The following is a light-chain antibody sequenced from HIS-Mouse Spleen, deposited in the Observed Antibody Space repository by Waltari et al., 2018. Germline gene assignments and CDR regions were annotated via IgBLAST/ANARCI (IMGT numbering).Light chain of an antibody. Sequence: QSALTQPRSVSGSPGQSVTISCTGTSSDGGGYNYVSWYQQHPGKAPTLMIYDVSKRPSGVPDRFSGSKSGNTASLTISGLQAEDEADYYCCSYAGSYTWVFGGGTKLTVL. V-gene: IGLV2-11*01. CDR2: DVS. CDR3: CSYAGSYTWV. J-gene: IGLJ3*02. CDR1: SSDGGGYNY.